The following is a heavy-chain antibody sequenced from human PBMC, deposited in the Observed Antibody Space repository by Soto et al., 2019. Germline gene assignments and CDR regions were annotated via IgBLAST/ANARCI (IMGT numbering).Heavy chain of an antibody. CDR1: GFTFSYAW. J-gene: IGHJ5*02. CDR2: IKIKSDGGTT. Sequence: GGSLRLSCAASGFTFSYAWMSGVRQAPGKGLDWVGRIKIKSDGGTTEYAAPVRGRFTISRDDSKNTLYLQMNSLKTEDTAVYYCTTDLWRIAVVVGSTGYFNPWGQGTPVTVSS. V-gene: IGHV3-15*01. D-gene: IGHD2-15*01. CDR3: TTDLWRIAVVVGSTGYFNP.